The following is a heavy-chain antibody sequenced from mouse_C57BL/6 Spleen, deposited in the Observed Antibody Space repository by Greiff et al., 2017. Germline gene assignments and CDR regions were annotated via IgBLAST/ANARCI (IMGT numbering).Heavy chain of an antibody. J-gene: IGHJ2*01. D-gene: IGHD4-1*01. CDR1: GFTFSSYA. CDR2: ISSGGDYI. CDR3: TRETNWDCFDY. V-gene: IGHV5-9-1*02. Sequence: EVKLMESGEGLVKPGGSLKLSCAASGFTFSSYAMSWVRQTPEKRLEWVAYISSGGDYIYYADTVKGRFTISRDNARNTLYLQMSSLKSEDTAMYYCTRETNWDCFDYWGQGTTLTVSS.